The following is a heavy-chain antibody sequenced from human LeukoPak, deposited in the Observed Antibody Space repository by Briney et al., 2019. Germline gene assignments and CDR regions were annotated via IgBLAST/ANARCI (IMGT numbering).Heavy chain of an antibody. CDR1: GFTFSSYG. D-gene: IGHD5-12*01. V-gene: IGHV3-23*01. Sequence: GGSLRLSCAASGFTFSSYGMSWVRQAPGKGPEWVSTITSGRSTYYADSVKGRFTISRDNSKNTLYLQMNSLRAEDTAVYYCAKDQAPTNWGQGTLVTVSS. CDR2: ITSGRST. CDR3: AKDQAPTN. J-gene: IGHJ4*02.